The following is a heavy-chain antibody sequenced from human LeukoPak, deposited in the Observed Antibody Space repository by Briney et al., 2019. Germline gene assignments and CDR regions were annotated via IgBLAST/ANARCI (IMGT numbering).Heavy chain of an antibody. Sequence: GASLRLSRAASGFTFSSYAMSWVRQAPGKGLEWVSAISGSGGSTYYADSVKGRFTISRDNSKNTLYLQMNSLRAEDTAVYYCAKGASRYCSGGSCYSLFWGQGTLVTVSS. J-gene: IGHJ4*02. CDR2: ISGSGGST. CDR1: GFTFSSYA. D-gene: IGHD2-15*01. V-gene: IGHV3-23*01. CDR3: AKGASRYCSGGSCYSLF.